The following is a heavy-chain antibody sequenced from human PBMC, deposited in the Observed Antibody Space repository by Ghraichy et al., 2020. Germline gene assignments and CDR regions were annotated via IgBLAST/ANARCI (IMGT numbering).Heavy chain of an antibody. J-gene: IGHJ5*02. CDR3: ARDLEVAGTNWFDP. CDR1: GGSISSYY. V-gene: IGHV4-59*01. D-gene: IGHD6-19*01. CDR2: IYYSGST. Sequence: SETLSLTCTVSGGSISSYYWSWIRQPPGKGLEWIGYIYYSGSTNYNPSLKSRVTISVDTSKNQFSLKLSSVTPADTAVYYCARDLEVAGTNWFDPWGQGTLVTVSS.